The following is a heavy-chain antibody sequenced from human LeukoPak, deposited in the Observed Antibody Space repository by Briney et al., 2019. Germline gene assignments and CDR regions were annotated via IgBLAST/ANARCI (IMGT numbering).Heavy chain of an antibody. CDR1: GFTFSSYA. CDR2: ISGSGGST. J-gene: IGHJ4*02. CDR3: AKVGSTLEVDY. Sequence: GGSLRLSCAASGFTFSSYAMSWVRPAPGKGLEGVSPISGSGGSTYYADSVKGRFTISRDNSKNTLYLQMNSLRAEDTAVYYCAKVGSTLEVDYWGQGTLVTVSS. V-gene: IGHV3-23*01. D-gene: IGHD3-10*01.